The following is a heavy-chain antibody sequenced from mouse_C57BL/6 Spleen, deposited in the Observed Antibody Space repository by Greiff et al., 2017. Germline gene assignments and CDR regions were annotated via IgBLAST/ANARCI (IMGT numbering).Heavy chain of an antibody. V-gene: IGHV5-9-1*02. CDR3: TRGQITGKGFDY. J-gene: IGHJ2*01. CDR1: GFTFSSYA. D-gene: IGHD4-1*01. Sequence: EVQLVESGEGLVKPGGSLKLSCAASGFTFSSYAMSWVRQTPEKRLEWVAYISSGGDYIYYADTVKGRFTISRDNARNTLYLQMSSLKSEDTAMDYCTRGQITGKGFDYWGQGTTLPVSS. CDR2: ISSGGDYI.